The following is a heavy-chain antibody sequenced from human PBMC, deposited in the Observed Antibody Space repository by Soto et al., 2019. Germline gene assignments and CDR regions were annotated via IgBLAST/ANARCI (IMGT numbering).Heavy chain of an antibody. Sequence: ASVKVSCKASGYTFTGYYMHWVRQAPGQGLEWMGWINPNSGGTNYAQKFQGWVTMTRDTSISTAYMELSRLRSDDTAVFYCARDLKVPYYYDSSGYYGPYYYYYGMDVWGQGTTVTVSS. CDR1: GYTFTGYY. J-gene: IGHJ6*02. CDR3: ARDLKVPYYYDSSGYYGPYYYYYGMDV. D-gene: IGHD3-22*01. CDR2: INPNSGGT. V-gene: IGHV1-2*04.